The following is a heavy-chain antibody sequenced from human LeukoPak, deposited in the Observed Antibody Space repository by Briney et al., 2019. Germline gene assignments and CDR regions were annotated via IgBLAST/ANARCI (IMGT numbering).Heavy chain of an antibody. J-gene: IGHJ4*02. Sequence: SRTLSLTCTVSGGSISSGGYYWSWIRQHPGKGLEWIGYIYYSGSTYYNPSLKSRVTISVDTSKNQFSLKLSSVTAADTAVYYCARQPRAYYYDSSGYYFDYWGQGTLVTVSS. CDR1: GGSISSGGYY. D-gene: IGHD3-22*01. CDR2: IYYSGST. V-gene: IGHV4-31*03. CDR3: ARQPRAYYYDSSGYYFDY.